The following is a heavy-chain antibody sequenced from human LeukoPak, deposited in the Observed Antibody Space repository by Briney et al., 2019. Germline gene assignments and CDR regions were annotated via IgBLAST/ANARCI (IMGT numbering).Heavy chain of an antibody. CDR1: GYTLTELS. J-gene: IGHJ4*02. CDR2: FDPEDGET. D-gene: IGHD3-10*01. CDR3: ATDGSGSYYNIHMRQFDY. Sequence: ASVEVSCKVSGYTLTELSMHWVRQAPGKGLEWMGGFDPEDGETIYAQKFQGRVTMTEDTSTDTAYMELSSLRSEDTAVYYCATDGSGSYYNIHMRQFDYWGQGTLVTVSS. V-gene: IGHV1-24*01.